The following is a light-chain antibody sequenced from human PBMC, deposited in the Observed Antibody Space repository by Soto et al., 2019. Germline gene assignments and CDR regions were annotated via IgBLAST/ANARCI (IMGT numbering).Light chain of an antibody. CDR1: QSVSSS. Sequence: DIVLTQSPATLSLSPGERATLSCRARQSVSSSLAWYQQKPGQAPRLLNYDASSRDTGITARFSGSGSGTDFTLTISSLEPEDVAVYSCQQRSNWRITFGQGTRLETK. CDR2: DAS. V-gene: IGKV3-11*01. J-gene: IGKJ5*01. CDR3: QQRSNWRIT.